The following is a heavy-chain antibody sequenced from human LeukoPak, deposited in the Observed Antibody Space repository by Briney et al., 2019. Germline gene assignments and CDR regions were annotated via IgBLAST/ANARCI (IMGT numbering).Heavy chain of an antibody. V-gene: IGHV4-34*01. CDR1: GGSFGGYY. J-gene: IGHJ2*01. Sequence: SETLSLTCAVYGGSFGGYYWSWIRQPPGKWLEWIGEINHSGSTNYNPSLKSRVTISVDTSKNQFSLKLSSVTAADTAVYYCARGSRWLVRWYFDLWGRGTLVTVSS. CDR3: ARGSRWLVRWYFDL. D-gene: IGHD6-19*01. CDR2: INHSGST.